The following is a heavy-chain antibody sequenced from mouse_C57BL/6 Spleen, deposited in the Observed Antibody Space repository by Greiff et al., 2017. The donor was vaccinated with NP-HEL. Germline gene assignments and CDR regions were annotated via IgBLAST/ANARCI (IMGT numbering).Heavy chain of an antibody. V-gene: IGHV1-52*01. D-gene: IGHD2-2*01. CDR1: GYTFTSYW. Sequence: VQLQQPGAELVRPGSSVKLSCKASGYTFTSYWMHWVKQRPIQGLEWIGNIDPSDSEPHYNQKFKDKATLTVDKSSSTAYMQLSSLTSEDSAVYYCAREVTTSYAMDYWGQGTSVTVSS. J-gene: IGHJ4*01. CDR3: AREVTTSYAMDY. CDR2: IDPSDSEP.